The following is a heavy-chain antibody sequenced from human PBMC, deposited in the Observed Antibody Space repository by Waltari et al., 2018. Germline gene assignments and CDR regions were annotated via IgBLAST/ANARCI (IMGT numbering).Heavy chain of an antibody. CDR2: ISHSGTT. Sequence: QLQLQESGPGLVKPSETLSLTCTVSGGSISTNTHNWGWIRQPPGKGLEWIGEISHSGTTNYNPSLKSRVTISLDTSKNQFSLKLSSVTAADTAVYYCARQEIIVEVTGDGFDIWGQGTMVTVSS. D-gene: IGHD2-21*02. V-gene: IGHV4-39*07. J-gene: IGHJ3*02. CDR1: GGSISTNTHN. CDR3: ARQEIIVEVTGDGFDI.